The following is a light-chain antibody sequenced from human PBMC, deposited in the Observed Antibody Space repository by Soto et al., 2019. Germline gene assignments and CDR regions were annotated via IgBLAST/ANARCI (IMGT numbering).Light chain of an antibody. CDR1: SSNIGSNT. CDR3: AAWDDRLDVYV. V-gene: IGLV1-44*01. CDR2: STS. Sequence: QSALTHPPSASGTPGQIVAISCSGSSSNIGSNTVTWYQQLPGTAPKLLIYSTSQRSSGVPGRFSGSKSGASASLSISGLQSEDEADYYCAAWDDRLDVYVFGTGTKVTVL. J-gene: IGLJ1*01.